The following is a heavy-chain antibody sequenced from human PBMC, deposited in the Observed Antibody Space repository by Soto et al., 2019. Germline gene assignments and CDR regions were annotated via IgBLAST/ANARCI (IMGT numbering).Heavy chain of an antibody. J-gene: IGHJ4*02. V-gene: IGHV3-23*01. CDR1: GFTFSSYA. D-gene: IGHD1-26*01. Sequence: EVQLLESGGGLVQPGGSLRLSCAASGFTFSSYAMRWVRQAPVKGLEWVSAISGRGSTYYADSVKGRFTISRDNSKNTLYLQMNSLRAEDTAVYYCARRGSGSYYDYWGQGTLVTVSS. CDR3: ARRGSGSYYDY. CDR2: ISGRGST.